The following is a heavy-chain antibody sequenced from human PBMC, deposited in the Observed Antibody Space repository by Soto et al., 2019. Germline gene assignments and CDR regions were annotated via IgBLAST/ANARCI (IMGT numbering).Heavy chain of an antibody. CDR1: GGTFSGYA. J-gene: IGHJ4*02. D-gene: IGHD1-26*01. CDR3: ARDLAKGGGSAGFDY. V-gene: IGHV1-2*02. CDR2: INPKSGGT. Sequence: ASVKVSCKASGGTFSGYAISWVRQAPGQGLELMGWINPKSGGTMYPQKFQGRVTMTWDTSISTAYMALTRLRSDDTAVYYCARDLAKGGGSAGFDYWGQGTLVTVYS.